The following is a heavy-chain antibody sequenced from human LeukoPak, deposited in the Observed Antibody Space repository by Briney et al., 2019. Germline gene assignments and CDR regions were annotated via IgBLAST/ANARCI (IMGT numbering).Heavy chain of an antibody. D-gene: IGHD2-2*01. CDR3: PSSGVPAAPGGAFDI. CDR1: GFTFDDYG. Sequence: GGSLRLSCAASGFTFDDYGMSWVRQAPGKGLEWVSGINWNGGSTGYADSVKGRFTISRDNAKNSLYLQMNSLRAEDTALYYCPSSGVPAAPGGAFDIWGQGTMVTVSS. J-gene: IGHJ3*02. CDR2: INWNGGST. V-gene: IGHV3-20*04.